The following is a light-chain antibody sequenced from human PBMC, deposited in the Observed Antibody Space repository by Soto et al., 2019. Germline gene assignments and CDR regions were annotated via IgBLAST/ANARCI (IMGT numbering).Light chain of an antibody. Sequence: DIQMTQSPSSLSASVGDRVTITCRASQGISSYLDWYQQKPGKAPKVLIYAASNLQSGVPSRFSGSGSGTDFTLTISSLQPEDFATYYCQQSYSTPITFGQGTRLEIK. CDR3: QQSYSTPIT. V-gene: IGKV1-39*01. CDR2: AAS. CDR1: QGISSY. J-gene: IGKJ5*01.